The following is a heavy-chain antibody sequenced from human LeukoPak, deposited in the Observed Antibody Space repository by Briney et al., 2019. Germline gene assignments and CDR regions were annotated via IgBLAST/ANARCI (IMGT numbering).Heavy chain of an antibody. V-gene: IGHV1-2*06. Sequence: ASVKVSCKASGYTFTGYYMHWVRQAPGQGLEWMGRINPNSGGTNYAQKFQGRVTMTRDTSISTAYMELSRLRSDDTAVYYCARERSITISGVVFDAFDIWGQGTMVTVSS. CDR3: ARERSITISGVVFDAFDI. CDR1: GYTFTGYY. D-gene: IGHD3-3*01. CDR2: INPNSGGT. J-gene: IGHJ3*02.